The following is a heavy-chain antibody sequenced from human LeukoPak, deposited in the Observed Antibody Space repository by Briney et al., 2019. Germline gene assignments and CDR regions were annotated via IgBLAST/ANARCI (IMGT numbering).Heavy chain of an antibody. CDR1: GFTFSSYG. J-gene: IGHJ4*02. CDR3: ARDIYSSGWYPDY. V-gene: IGHV3-33*01. Sequence: GRSLRLSCAASGFTFSSYGMHWVRQAPGKGLEWVAVIWYDGSNKYYADSVKGRFTISRDNSKNTLYLQMNSLRAEDTAVYYCARDIYSSGWYPDYWGQGTLVTVPS. D-gene: IGHD6-19*01. CDR2: IWYDGSNK.